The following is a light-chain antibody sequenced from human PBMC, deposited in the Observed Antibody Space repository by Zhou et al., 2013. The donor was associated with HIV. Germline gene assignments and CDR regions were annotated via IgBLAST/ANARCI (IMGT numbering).Light chain of an antibody. CDR2: KAS. J-gene: IGKJ2*01. Sequence: DIQMTQSPSTLSASVGDRVTITCRASQSISSWLAWYQQKPGKAPKLLIYKASSLESGVPSRFSGSGSGTEFTLTISSLQPDDLGTYYCQQYDSYPYTFGQGTKLEI. CDR1: QSISSW. CDR3: QQYDSYPYT. V-gene: IGKV1-5*03.